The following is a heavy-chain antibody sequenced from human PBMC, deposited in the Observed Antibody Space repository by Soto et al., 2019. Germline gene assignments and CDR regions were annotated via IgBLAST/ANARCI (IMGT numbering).Heavy chain of an antibody. CDR1: GFTFSSYS. CDR3: TAIFQSYYYYRIVL. D-gene: IGHD5-18*01. V-gene: IGHV3-48*02. CDR2: ISSSSSTI. Sequence: SGGSLRLSCSASGFTFSSYSMNWVRQAPGKGLEWVSYISSSSSTIYYADSVKGRFTISRDNAKNSLYLQMNSLRDEDTAVYYCTAIFQSYYYYRIVLCGPRTTATDPS. J-gene: IGHJ6*02.